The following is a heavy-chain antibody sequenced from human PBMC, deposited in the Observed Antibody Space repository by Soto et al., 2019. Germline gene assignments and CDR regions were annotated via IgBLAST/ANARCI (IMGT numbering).Heavy chain of an antibody. CDR1: GFTFSSYS. D-gene: IGHD6-13*01. CDR2: ISSSSSYI. J-gene: IGHJ6*02. Sequence: GGSLRLSCAASGFTFSSYSMNWVRQAPGKGLEWVSSISSSSSYIYYADSVKGRFTISRDNAKNSLYLQMNSLRAEDTAVYYCARDRRGEGAAKQQLVNYYYYGMDVWGQGTTVTVSS. V-gene: IGHV3-21*01. CDR3: ARDRRGEGAAKQQLVNYYYYGMDV.